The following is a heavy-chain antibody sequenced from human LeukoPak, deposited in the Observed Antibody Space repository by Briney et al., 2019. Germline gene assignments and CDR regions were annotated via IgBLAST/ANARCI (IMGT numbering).Heavy chain of an antibody. V-gene: IGHV3-21*01. D-gene: IGHD1-1*01. CDR3: ARDQNNWNEKDY. CDR1: GFTFSSYS. CDR2: ISSSSSYI. Sequence: PGGSLRLSRAASGFTFSSYSMNWVRQAPGKGLEWVSPISSSSSYIYYADSVKGRFTISRDNAKNSLYLQMNSLRAEDTAVYYCARDQNNWNEKDYWGQGTLVTVSS. J-gene: IGHJ4*02.